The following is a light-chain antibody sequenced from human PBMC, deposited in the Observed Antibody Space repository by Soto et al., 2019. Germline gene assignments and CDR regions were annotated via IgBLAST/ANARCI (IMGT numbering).Light chain of an antibody. CDR3: QQRSNWPPT. CDR2: DAS. CDR1: QSVSSY. J-gene: IGKJ1*01. Sequence: IVLTQSASTLFLSKGERATLSCRASQSVSSYLAWYQQKPGQAPRLLIYDASNRATGIPARFSGSGSGTDFTLTISSLEPEDFAVYYCQQRSNWPPTFGQGTKV. V-gene: IGKV3-11*01.